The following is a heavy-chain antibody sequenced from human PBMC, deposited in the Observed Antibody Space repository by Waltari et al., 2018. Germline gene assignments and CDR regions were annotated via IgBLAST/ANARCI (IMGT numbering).Heavy chain of an antibody. J-gene: IGHJ5*02. CDR3: AKGPDSSHYFSNWLDP. Sequence: QAQLVESGGGVVQPGGSLRISCAASGFNFNIHGMHWVRQAPGKGPEWVAFIEYDGYNKHYADSVKGRFTISRDNSKNTLYLQLSGLSREDTAVYSCAKGPDSSHYFSNWLDPWGQGTLV. CDR1: GFNFNIHG. V-gene: IGHV3-30*02. CDR2: IEYDGYNK. D-gene: IGHD3-22*01.